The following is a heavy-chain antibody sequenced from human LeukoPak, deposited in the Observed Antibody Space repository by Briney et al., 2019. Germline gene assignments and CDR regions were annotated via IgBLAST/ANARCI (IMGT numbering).Heavy chain of an antibody. V-gene: IGHV3-23*01. J-gene: IGHJ4*02. Sequence: PGGSLRLSCAASGFTFSSYAMNWVRQAPGKGLEWVSGTGSTGVSTFYADSVKGRFTVSRENSKNTLSLQMNSLRAEDTAVYYCAKDPGVVPAHYFDYWGQGTLVTVSS. CDR3: AKDPGVVPAHYFDY. CDR1: GFTFSSYA. CDR2: TGSTGVST. D-gene: IGHD2-2*01.